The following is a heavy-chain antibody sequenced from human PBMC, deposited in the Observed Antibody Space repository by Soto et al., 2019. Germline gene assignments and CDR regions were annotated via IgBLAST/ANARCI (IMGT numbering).Heavy chain of an antibody. Sequence: GGSLRLSCAASGFTFNNAWMNWVRQAPGKGLEWVGRIKSKTDDGTTDYAAPVKGRFTISRDDSKNTLYLEMSSLRAEDTALYYCAKESGIGIAAAGICGDCSEFDYWGQGTRVTVSS. J-gene: IGHJ4*02. CDR2: IKSKTDDGTT. D-gene: IGHD6-13*01. V-gene: IGHV3-15*07. CDR1: GFTFNNAW. CDR3: AKESGIGIAAAGICGDCSEFDY.